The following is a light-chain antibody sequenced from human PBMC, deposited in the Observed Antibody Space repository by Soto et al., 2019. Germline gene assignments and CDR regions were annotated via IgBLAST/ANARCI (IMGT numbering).Light chain of an antibody. CDR3: QQRSNWPPIT. CDR1: QSISSY. V-gene: IGKV3-11*01. J-gene: IGKJ5*01. CDR2: DAS. Sequence: EIGLTQSPATLSLSPGERATLSCRASQSISSYLAWYQHKPGQAPRLLIYDASNRATGIPARFSGSGSGTDFTLTISSLEPEDFAVYYCQQRSNWPPITFGQGTRLEI.